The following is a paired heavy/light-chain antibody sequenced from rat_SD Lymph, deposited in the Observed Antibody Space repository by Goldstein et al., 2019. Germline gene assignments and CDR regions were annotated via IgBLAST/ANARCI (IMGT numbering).Heavy chain of an antibody. Sequence: EVQLQQSGAELGKPGTSVKLSCKVSGYNIRNTYMHWVNQRPGKGLEWIGRIDPANGNTIYAEKFKSKATLTADTSSNTAYMQLSQLKSDDTAIYFCAVAMGITVMDAWGQGASVTVSS. CDR1: GYNIRNTY. J-gene: IGHJ4*01. V-gene: IGHV1-11*01. D-gene: IGHD1-9*01. CDR2: IDPANGNT. CDR3: AVAMGITVMDA.
Light chain of an antibody. CDR2: NTN. J-gene: IGKJ5*01. CDR1: QNINNY. V-gene: IGKV15S2*01. CDR3: YQYNNGLT. Sequence: IQLTQSPSLLSASVGDRVTLSCKGSQNINNYLAWYQQKLGEAPKLLIYNTNSLQTGIPSRFSGSGSGTDYTLTISSLQPEDVATYFCYQYNNGLTFGSGTKLEIK.